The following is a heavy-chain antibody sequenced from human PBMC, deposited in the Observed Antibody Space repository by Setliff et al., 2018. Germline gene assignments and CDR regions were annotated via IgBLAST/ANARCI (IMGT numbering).Heavy chain of an antibody. D-gene: IGHD4-17*01. J-gene: IGHJ5*02. Sequence: SETLSLTCTVSGDSISSRRSYWGWFRQPAGKGLEWIGQIYTSWSTNYNPSLKSRVTISLDTSKNQFSLKLSSVTAADTAVYYCAREGPVTSYWFDPWGQGTLVTVS. CDR1: GDSISSRRSY. CDR2: IYTSWST. CDR3: AREGPVTSYWFDP. V-gene: IGHV4-61*09.